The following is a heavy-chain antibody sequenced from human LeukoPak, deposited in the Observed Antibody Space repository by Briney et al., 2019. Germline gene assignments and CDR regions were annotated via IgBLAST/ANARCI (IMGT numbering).Heavy chain of an antibody. D-gene: IGHD3-16*02. CDR3: ARGKAHYYDYVWGSYRFRFNAFDI. CDR1: GYTFTGYY. J-gene: IGHJ3*02. CDR2: INPNSGGR. Sequence: ASVKVSCKASGYTFTGYYMHWVRQAPGQGLEWMGWINPNSGGRDYAQQFQGRVTMTRDTSITTAYMELSRLRSDDTAVYYCARGKAHYYDYVWGSYRFRFNAFDIWGQGTMVTVSS. V-gene: IGHV1-2*02.